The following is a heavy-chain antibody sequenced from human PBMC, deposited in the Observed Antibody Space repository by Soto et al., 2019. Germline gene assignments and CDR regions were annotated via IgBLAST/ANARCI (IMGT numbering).Heavy chain of an antibody. CDR1: GYYLSNGFN. Sequence: SVIHSLTCAVSGYYLSNGFNWAWIRQPPGKGLEWIGSIYHSGSTYYNLSLKSRVTISSDASKNQISLKLSSVTAADTALYYCARDWGTGFYRLDSSGQGTLVSVS. CDR2: IYHSGST. V-gene: IGHV4-38-2*02. J-gene: IGHJ4*02. D-gene: IGHD6-19*01. CDR3: ARDWGTGFYRLDS.